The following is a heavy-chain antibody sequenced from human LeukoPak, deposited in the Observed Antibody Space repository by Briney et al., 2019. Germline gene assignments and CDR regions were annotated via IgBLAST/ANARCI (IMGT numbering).Heavy chain of an antibody. V-gene: IGHV4-39*01. CDR3: ARQPGGNSSPIDY. D-gene: IGHD4-23*01. J-gene: IGHJ4*02. CDR1: GGSISSSSYY. CDR2: IYYSGST. Sequence: SETLSFTCTVSGGSISSSSYYWGWIRQPPGKGLEWIGSIYYSGSTYYNPSLKSRVTISVDTSKNQFSLKLSSVTAADTAVYYRARQPGGNSSPIDYWGQGTLVTVSS.